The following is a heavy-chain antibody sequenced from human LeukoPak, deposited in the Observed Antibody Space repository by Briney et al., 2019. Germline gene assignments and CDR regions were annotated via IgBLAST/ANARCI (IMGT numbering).Heavy chain of an antibody. J-gene: IGHJ4*02. CDR2: ISAYNGNT. CDR3: ARPAGTMYYFDY. CDR1: GYIFTNYD. V-gene: IGHV1-18*01. Sequence: ASVKVSCKASGYIFTNYDISWVRQAPGQGLEWMGWISAYNGNTNYAQKLQGRVTITADESTSTAYMELSSLRSEDTAVYYCARPAGTMYYFDYWGQGTLVTVSS. D-gene: IGHD1-7*01.